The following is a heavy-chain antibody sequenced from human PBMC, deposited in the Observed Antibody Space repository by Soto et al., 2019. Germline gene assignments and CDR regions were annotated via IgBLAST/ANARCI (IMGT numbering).Heavy chain of an antibody. Sequence: QVQLVQSGAEVKKPGSSVKGSCKASGGTFSSYAISWVRHDPGQGLEWMGGIIPSLGTANYAQKFQGRVTITADESTRTAYMELSSLRSEDTAVYYCASATTSRITMIVEDWGQGTLVTVSS. J-gene: IGHJ1*01. CDR1: GGTFSSYA. CDR2: IIPSLGTA. V-gene: IGHV1-69*01. D-gene: IGHD3-22*01. CDR3: ASATTSRITMIVED.